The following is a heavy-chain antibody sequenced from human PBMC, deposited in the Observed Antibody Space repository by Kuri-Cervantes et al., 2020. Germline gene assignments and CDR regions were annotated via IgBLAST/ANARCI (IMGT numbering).Heavy chain of an antibody. CDR1: GFTFSSYG. CDR2: IRYDGSNK. V-gene: IGHV3-30*02. Sequence: GESLKISCAASGFTFSSYGMHWVRQAPGKGLEWVAFIRYDGSNKYYADSVKVRFTISRDNSKNTLYLQMNSLRAEDTAVYYCAASVAGWFDYWGQGTLVTVSS. D-gene: IGHD6-19*01. J-gene: IGHJ4*02. CDR3: AASVAGWFDY.